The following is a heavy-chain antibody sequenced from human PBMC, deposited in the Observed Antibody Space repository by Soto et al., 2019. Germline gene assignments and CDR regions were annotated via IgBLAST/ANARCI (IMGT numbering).Heavy chain of an antibody. Sequence: ASVKVSCQASGYTFTSYYMHWVRQAPGQGLEWMGIINPSGGSTSYAQKFQGRVTMTRDTSTSTVYMELSSLRSEDTAVYYCARNGRYCSSTSCYTVYNWFDPWGQGTLVTVSS. CDR2: INPSGGST. J-gene: IGHJ5*02. CDR3: ARNGRYCSSTSCYTVYNWFDP. D-gene: IGHD2-2*02. CDR1: GYTFTSYY. V-gene: IGHV1-46*01.